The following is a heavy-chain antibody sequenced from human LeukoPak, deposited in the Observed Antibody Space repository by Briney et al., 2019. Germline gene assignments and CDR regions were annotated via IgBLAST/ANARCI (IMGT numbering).Heavy chain of an antibody. V-gene: IGHV1-2*02. D-gene: IGHD3-9*01. J-gene: IGHJ3*02. CDR3: ARFGSDILTGTTRPYDAFDI. CDR2: INPNSGGT. Sequence: GASVKVSCKASGYTFTGYYMHWVRQAPGQGLEWMGWINPNSGGTNYAQKFQGRVTMTRDTSISTAYMELSRLRSDDTAVYHCARFGSDILTGTTRPYDAFDIWGQGTMVTVSS. CDR1: GYTFTGYY.